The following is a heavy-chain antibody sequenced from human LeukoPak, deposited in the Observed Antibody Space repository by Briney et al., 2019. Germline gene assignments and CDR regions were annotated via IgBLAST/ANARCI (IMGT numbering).Heavy chain of an antibody. D-gene: IGHD3-3*01. CDR1: GFTFSSYW. J-gene: IGHJ4*02. Sequence: GGSLRLSCGASGFTFSSYWMHWVRQAPGKGLGWVARIKTDESSTDYADSVKSRFTISRDNAKNTLYLQMNSLRAEDTAVYYCTTIRPDYWGQGTLVTVSS. CDR2: IKTDESST. CDR3: TTIRPDY. V-gene: IGHV3-74*01.